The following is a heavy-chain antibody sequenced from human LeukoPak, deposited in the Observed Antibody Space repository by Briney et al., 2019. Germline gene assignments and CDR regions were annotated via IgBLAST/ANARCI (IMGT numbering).Heavy chain of an antibody. CDR3: ARDGRLTIFVRGIITEGSPPKN. CDR1: GYTFTSYY. J-gene: IGHJ4*02. D-gene: IGHD3-10*01. V-gene: IGHV1-46*01. CDR2: INPSGGST. Sequence: AASVKVSCKASGYTFTSYYMHWVRQAPGQGLEWMGIINPSGGSTSYAQKFQGRVTVTRDMSTSTVYMELSSLRSEDTAVYYCARDGRLTIFVRGIITEGSPPKNWGQGTLVTVSS.